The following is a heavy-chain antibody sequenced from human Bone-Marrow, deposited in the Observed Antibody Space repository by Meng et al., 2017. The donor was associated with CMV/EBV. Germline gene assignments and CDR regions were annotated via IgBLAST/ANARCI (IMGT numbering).Heavy chain of an antibody. V-gene: IGHV3-74*01. CDR3: ARSPYYDFWSGYDWYFEL. CDR1: GFTFSSYW. Sequence: GESLKISCAASGFTFSSYWMHWVRQAPGKGLVWVSRINSDGSSTSYADSVKGRFTISRDNAKNTLYLQMNSLRAEDTAVYYCARSPYYDFWSGYDWYFELWGRGTLVTVSS. D-gene: IGHD3-3*01. J-gene: IGHJ2*01. CDR2: INSDGSST.